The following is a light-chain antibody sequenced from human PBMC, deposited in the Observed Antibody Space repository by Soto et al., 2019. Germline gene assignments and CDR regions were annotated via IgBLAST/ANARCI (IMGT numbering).Light chain of an antibody. V-gene: IGKV4-1*01. CDR3: HQFYSSPPT. CDR2: WAS. Sequence: DIVMTQSPDSLAVSLGERATITCKSGQSVLFTSNNKDFLAWYQQRPGQSPKLILFWASTRASGVPDRFSGSGSGTDFTLTIDSLQAEDAAVYYCHQFYSSPPTFGQGTKVDIK. CDR1: QSVLFTSNNKDF. J-gene: IGKJ1*01.